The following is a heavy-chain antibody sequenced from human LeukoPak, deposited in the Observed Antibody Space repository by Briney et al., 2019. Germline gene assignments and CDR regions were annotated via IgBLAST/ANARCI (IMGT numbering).Heavy chain of an antibody. J-gene: IGHJ4*02. CDR2: IIPIFGTA. Sequence: SVKVSCKASGGTFSSYAISWVRQAPGQGLEWMGGIIPIFGTANYAQKFQGRVTITADESTSTAYMELSGLRSEDTAVYYCARVGLYYYDSSGFWGQGTLATVSS. CDR1: GGTFSSYA. D-gene: IGHD3-22*01. V-gene: IGHV1-69*01. CDR3: ARVGLYYYDSSGF.